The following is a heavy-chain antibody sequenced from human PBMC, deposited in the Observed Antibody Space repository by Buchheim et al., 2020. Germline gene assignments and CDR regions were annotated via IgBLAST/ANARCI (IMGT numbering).Heavy chain of an antibody. D-gene: IGHD3/OR15-3a*01. CDR3: AKDLISYYYYYYGMDV. J-gene: IGHJ6*02. V-gene: IGHV3-30*18. CDR2: ISYDGSNK. CDR1: GFTFSSYG. Sequence: QVQLVESGGDVVQPGRSLRLSCAASGFTFSSYGMHWVRQAPGKGLEWVAVISYDGSNKYYADSVKGRFTISRDNSKNTLYLQMNSLRAEDTAVYYCAKDLISYYYYYYGMDVWGQGTT.